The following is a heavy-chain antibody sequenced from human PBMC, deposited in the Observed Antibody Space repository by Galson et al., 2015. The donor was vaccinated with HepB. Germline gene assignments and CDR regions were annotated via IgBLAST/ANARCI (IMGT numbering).Heavy chain of an antibody. CDR1: GFTFSSYS. Sequence: SLRLSCAASGFTFSSYSMNWVRQAPGKGLEWVSYISSSSSTIYYADSVKGRFTISRDNAKNSLYLQMNSLRAEDTAVYYCARLGRVVAATAVVPDFDYWGQGTLVTVSS. V-gene: IGHV3-48*01. CDR2: ISSSSSTI. D-gene: IGHD2-15*01. CDR3: ARLGRVVAATAVVPDFDY. J-gene: IGHJ4*02.